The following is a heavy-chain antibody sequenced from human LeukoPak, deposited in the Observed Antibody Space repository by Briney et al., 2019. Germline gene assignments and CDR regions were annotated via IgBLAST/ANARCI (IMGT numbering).Heavy chain of an antibody. V-gene: IGHV4-34*01. CDR1: GGSFSGYY. J-gene: IGHJ4*02. D-gene: IGHD1-7*01. CDR3: ARGLYNWNFSHFDY. Sequence: SETLSLTCAVYGGSFSGYYWSWIRQPPGKGLEWIGEINHSGSTNYNPSLKSRVTTSVDTSKNQFSLKLSSVTAADTAVYYCARGLYNWNFSHFDYWGQGTLVTVSS. CDR2: INHSGST.